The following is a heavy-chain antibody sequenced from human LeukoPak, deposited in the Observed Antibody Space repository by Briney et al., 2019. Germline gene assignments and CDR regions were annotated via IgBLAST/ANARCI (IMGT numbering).Heavy chain of an antibody. Sequence: SGTLSLTCAVSGGSFSSSDWWSWVRQPPGKGLEWIGEVYHSGSTNYNPSLKSRVTVSVDKSKNQFSLKLNSVTAADTAVYYCARAGVGATVRNWFNPWGQGTLVTVSS. J-gene: IGHJ5*02. CDR3: ARAGVGATVRNWFNP. D-gene: IGHD1-26*01. CDR2: VYHSGST. CDR1: GGSFSSSDW. V-gene: IGHV4-4*02.